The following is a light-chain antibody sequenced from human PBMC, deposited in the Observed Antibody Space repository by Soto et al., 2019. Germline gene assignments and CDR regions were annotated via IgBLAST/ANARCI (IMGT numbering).Light chain of an antibody. CDR3: SSYTGSSTLYV. J-gene: IGLJ1*01. Sequence: QSVLTQPASVSGSPGQSITISCTGTSGDVGGFDYVSWYQQHPGKAPKLMIYEVSKRPSGVSNRFSGSKSGNTASLTISGLQAEDEADYYCSSYTGSSTLYVXGTGTKVTVL. CDR1: SGDVGGFDY. V-gene: IGLV2-14*01. CDR2: EVS.